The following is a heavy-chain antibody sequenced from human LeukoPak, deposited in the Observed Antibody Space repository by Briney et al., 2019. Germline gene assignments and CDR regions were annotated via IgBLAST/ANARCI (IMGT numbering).Heavy chain of an antibody. CDR3: AEGQGAAGVTGRSSNWFDP. D-gene: IGHD6-13*01. CDR2: ISGSGGNT. J-gene: IGHJ5*02. Sequence: GGSLRLSCAASGFTFSSYTMSWVRQAPGKGLEWVSGISGSGGNTYYADSVKGRFTISRDNSKNTLYLQMNSLRAEDTAIYYCAEGQGAAGVTGRSSNWFDPWGQGTLVTVSS. V-gene: IGHV3-23*01. CDR1: GFTFSSYT.